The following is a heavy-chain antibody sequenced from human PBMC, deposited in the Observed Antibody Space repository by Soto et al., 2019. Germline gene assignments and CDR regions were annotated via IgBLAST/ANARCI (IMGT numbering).Heavy chain of an antibody. J-gene: IGHJ4*02. V-gene: IGHV1-18*01. CDR1: GYTFTSYG. Sequence: QVRLVQSGAEVKKPGASVKVSCKASGYTFTSYGISWVRQAPGQGLEWMGWISAYNGNTNYAQKLQGRVTMTTDTSRSKAYKEVRSVRTDDTALYYCGRDLEIHYDYVWGRYRSPTGYWGQGTLVTVSS. D-gene: IGHD3-16*02. CDR3: GRDLEIHYDYVWGRYRSPTGY. CDR2: ISAYNGNT.